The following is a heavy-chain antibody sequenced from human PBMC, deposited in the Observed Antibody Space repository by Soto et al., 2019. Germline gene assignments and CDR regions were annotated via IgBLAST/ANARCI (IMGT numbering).Heavy chain of an antibody. CDR1: SGSITGYY. D-gene: IGHD6-13*01. CDR2: IYSAGNT. Sequence: SETLSLTCTVSSGSITGYYWSWMRQPPGGGLEWIGYIYSAGNTLYTPSLQSRVTISVDTSKNQFSLNLRSVTAADTAVYYCARHDPVPKLQHGMGVWGQGATVTVSS. V-gene: IGHV4-59*01. CDR3: ARHDPVPKLQHGMGV. J-gene: IGHJ6*02.